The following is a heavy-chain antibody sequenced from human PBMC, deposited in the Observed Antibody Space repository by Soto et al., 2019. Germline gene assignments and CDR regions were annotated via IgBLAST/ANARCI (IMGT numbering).Heavy chain of an antibody. CDR2: ISGADGTT. D-gene: IGHD5-12*01. Sequence: EEQLVDSGGGLVQPGGSLRLTCAATGCTFSSYAMNWFRQAPGRGLDCIAYISGADGTTYYADSVKGRFTISRDNDKNLLYLHMNSLRDEDTAVYYCARDRGRHGRSGYPFFDSWCQGTLVTVSS. V-gene: IGHV3-48*02. J-gene: IGHJ4*02. CDR1: GCTFSSYA. CDR3: ARDRGRHGRSGYPFFDS.